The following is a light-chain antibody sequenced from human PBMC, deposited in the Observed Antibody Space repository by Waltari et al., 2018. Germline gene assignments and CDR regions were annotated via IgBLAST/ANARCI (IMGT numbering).Light chain of an antibody. J-gene: IGKJ1*01. V-gene: IGKV3-11*01. Sequence: DIVLTQSPATLSLSPGERAPLSCWASQSIGSYLAWYQHKPGQTPRLLIYDTSNRATGVPTRFSGSRSGTDFTLTISSLEPEDFAVYYCQLRGSWPKTFGPGTRVEIK. CDR3: QLRGSWPKT. CDR2: DTS. CDR1: QSIGSY.